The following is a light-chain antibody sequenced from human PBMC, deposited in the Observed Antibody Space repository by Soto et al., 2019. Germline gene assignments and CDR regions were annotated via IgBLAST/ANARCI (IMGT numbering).Light chain of an antibody. J-gene: IGKJ1*01. CDR3: QQYNNWPPWT. CDR1: QYIGSA. Sequence: EVVLTQSRATLSVSPXDRATLSCRASQYIGSAVAWYHQRSGQAPRLLIFDASIRVPTTPARFSGSVSGTEFTLTISSLQSEAFAVYYCQQYNNWPPWTFGQGTKVDI. V-gene: IGKV3-15*01. CDR2: DAS.